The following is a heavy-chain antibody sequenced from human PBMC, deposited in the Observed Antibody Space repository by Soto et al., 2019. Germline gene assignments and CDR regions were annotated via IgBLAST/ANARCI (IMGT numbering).Heavy chain of an antibody. V-gene: IGHV4-30-2*01. CDR3: ARLQDEGYGMDV. J-gene: IGHJ6*02. CDR2: IYHSGST. Sequence: QLQLQESGSGLVKPSQTLSLTCAVSGGSISSGGYSWSWIRQPPGKGLEWIGYIYHSGSTYYNPSRKSRVTISVDRSKNQFSLKLSSVTAADTAVYYCARLQDEGYGMDVWGQGTTVTVPS. CDR1: GGSISSGGYS.